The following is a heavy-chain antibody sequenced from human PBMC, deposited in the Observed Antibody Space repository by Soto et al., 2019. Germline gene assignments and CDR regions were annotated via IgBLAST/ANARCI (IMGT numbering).Heavy chain of an antibody. CDR3: ARDKITGLFDY. CDR1: GGSFSCYY. CDR2: INHSGST. D-gene: IGHD2-8*02. J-gene: IGHJ4*02. Sequence: SETLSLPCSVYGGSFSCYYWTWIRPPPGTGLEWIGEINHSGSTNYNPSLKSRVTISVDTSKNQFSLRLTSVTAADTAVYYCARDKITGLFDYWGQGTLVTVSS. V-gene: IGHV4-34*01.